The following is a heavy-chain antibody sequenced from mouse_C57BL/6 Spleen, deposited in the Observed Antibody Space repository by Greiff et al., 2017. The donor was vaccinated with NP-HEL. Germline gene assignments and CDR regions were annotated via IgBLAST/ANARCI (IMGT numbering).Heavy chain of an antibody. CDR2: IDPSDSYT. J-gene: IGHJ2*01. Sequence: QVQLQQPGAELVKPGASVKLSCKASGYTFTSYWMQWVKQRPGQGLEWIGEIDPSDSYTNYNQKFKGKATLTVDTSSSTAYMQLSSLTSEDSAVYYCARSPGGYWGQGTTLTVSS. CDR3: ARSPGGY. V-gene: IGHV1-50*01. CDR1: GYTFTSYW.